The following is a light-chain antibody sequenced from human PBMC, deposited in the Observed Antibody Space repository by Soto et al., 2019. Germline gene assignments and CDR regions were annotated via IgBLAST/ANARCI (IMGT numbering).Light chain of an antibody. CDR1: QSVTNSY. Sequence: IVLTQSPGILSLSPGERATLSCRATQSVTNSYFAWYQQKPGQAPRLLIYGISSRATDIPDRFSGSGSGTDFTLTISRLEPEDFVVYYCQQYSSLPHTFGQGTKLEVK. V-gene: IGKV3-20*01. CDR2: GIS. CDR3: QQYSSLPHT. J-gene: IGKJ2*01.